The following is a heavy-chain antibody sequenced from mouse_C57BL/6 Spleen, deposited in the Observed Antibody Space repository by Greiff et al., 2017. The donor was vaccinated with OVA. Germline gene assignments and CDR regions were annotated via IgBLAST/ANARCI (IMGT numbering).Heavy chain of an antibody. V-gene: IGHV1-52*01. D-gene: IGHD3-2*02. CDR1: GYTFTSYW. CDR2: IDPSDSET. CDR3: ATTAQATFDY. Sequence: QVQLQQSGAELVRPGSSVKLSCKASGYTFTSYWMHWVKQRPIQGLEWIGNIDPSDSETHYNQKFKDKATLTVDKSSSTAYMQLSSLTSEDSAVYYCATTAQATFDYWGQGTTLTVSS. J-gene: IGHJ2*01.